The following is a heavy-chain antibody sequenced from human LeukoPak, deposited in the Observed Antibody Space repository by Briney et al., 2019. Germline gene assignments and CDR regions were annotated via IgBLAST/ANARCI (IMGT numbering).Heavy chain of an antibody. CDR1: GFTFSSYW. CDR2: INSDGSST. J-gene: IGHJ4*02. D-gene: IGHD5-18*01. V-gene: IGHV3-74*01. CDR3: ARLPLGGYSYGFDY. Sequence: GGSLRLSCAASGFTFSSYWMHWVRHAPGKGLVWVSRINSDGSSTSYADSVKGRFTISRDNAKNTLYLQMNSLRAEDTAVYYCARLPLGGYSYGFDYWGRGTLVTVSS.